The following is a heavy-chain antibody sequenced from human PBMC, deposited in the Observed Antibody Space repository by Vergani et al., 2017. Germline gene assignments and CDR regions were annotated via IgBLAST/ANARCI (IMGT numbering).Heavy chain of an antibody. V-gene: IGHV3-30*03. Sequence: QVQLVESGGGVVQPGRSLRLSCAASGFTFSSYGMHWVRQAPGKGLEWVAVISYDGSNKYYADSVKGRFTISRDNSKNTLYLQMNSLRAEDTAVYYCAREGLVGAFDIWGQGTMVTVSS. D-gene: IGHD6-6*01. CDR1: GFTFSSYG. CDR2: ISYDGSNK. J-gene: IGHJ3*02. CDR3: AREGLVGAFDI.